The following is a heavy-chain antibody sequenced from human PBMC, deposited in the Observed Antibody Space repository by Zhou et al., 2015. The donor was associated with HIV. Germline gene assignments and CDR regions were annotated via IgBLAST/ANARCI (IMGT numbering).Heavy chain of an antibody. CDR1: GYTFTNFG. CDR3: ARGPPSTGWYPLDY. J-gene: IGHJ4*02. D-gene: IGHD6-19*01. Sequence: QVQLVQSGIEVMKPGASVRVSCKATGYTFTNFGISWVRQAPGQGLEWMGWINPYSGDTKNTQRFEGWVTMTRDTSITTAYMEVSRLGLDDTAVYFCARGPPSTGWYPLDYWGQGTLVTVSS. CDR2: INPYSGDT. V-gene: IGHV1-2*04.